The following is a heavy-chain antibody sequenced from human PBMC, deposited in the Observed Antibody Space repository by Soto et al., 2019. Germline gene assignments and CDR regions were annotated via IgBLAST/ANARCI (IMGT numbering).Heavy chain of an antibody. CDR3: ARDGNYYDSTFDI. D-gene: IGHD3-22*01. CDR1: GFTFSSYG. Sequence: QVQLVESGGGVVKPGRSLRLSCAASGFTFSSYGMHWVRQAPGKGLEWVAVIWYDGSNKYYADSVKGRFTISRDNSKNTLYLQMNSLRAEDTAVYYCARDGNYYDSTFDIWGQGTMVTVSS. CDR2: IWYDGSNK. V-gene: IGHV3-33*01. J-gene: IGHJ3*02.